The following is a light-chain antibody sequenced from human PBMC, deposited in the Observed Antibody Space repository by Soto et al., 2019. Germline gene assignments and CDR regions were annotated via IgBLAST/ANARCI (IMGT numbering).Light chain of an antibody. J-gene: IGKJ1*01. CDR1: QNVYSN. CDR3: QQYNNWPPWT. CDR2: GAS. Sequence: EIVMTQSPATLSVSPGERATLSCWASQNVYSNLAWYQQKPGQAPRLLIYGASTRATGIPARFSGSGSGTEFTLTISSLQSEDFAVYYCQQYNNWPPWTFGQGTKVDIK. V-gene: IGKV3-15*01.